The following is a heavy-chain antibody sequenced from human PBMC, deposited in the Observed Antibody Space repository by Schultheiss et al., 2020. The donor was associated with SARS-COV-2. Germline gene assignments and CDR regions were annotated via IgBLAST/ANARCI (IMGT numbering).Heavy chain of an antibody. CDR2: IYYSGST. CDR1: GGSINSYH. Sequence: SETLSLTCTVSGGSINSYHWSWLRQPPGKGLEWIGHIYYSGSTNYNPSLKSRVTISVDTSKNQFSLKLSSVTAADTAVYYCARQSFGNWFDPWGQGTLVTVSS. CDR3: ARQSFGNWFDP. V-gene: IGHV4-59*08. D-gene: IGHD3-10*01. J-gene: IGHJ5*02.